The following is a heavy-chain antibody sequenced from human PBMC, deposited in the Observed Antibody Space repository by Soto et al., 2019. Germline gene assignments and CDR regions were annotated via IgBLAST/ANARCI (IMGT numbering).Heavy chain of an antibody. V-gene: IGHV5-10-1*01. Sequence: GESLKLSCNGAGYSFTSYWISWVRQMPGKGLEWMGRIDPSDSYTNYSPSFQGHVTISADKSISTAYLQWSSLKASDTAMYYCARLNYYGSGSYFDYYGMDVWGQGTTVTVSS. CDR1: GYSFTSYW. D-gene: IGHD3-10*01. J-gene: IGHJ6*02. CDR2: IDPSDSYT. CDR3: ARLNYYGSGSYFDYYGMDV.